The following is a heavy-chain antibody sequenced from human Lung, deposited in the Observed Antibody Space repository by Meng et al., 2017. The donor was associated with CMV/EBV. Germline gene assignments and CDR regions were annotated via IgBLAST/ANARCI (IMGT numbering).Heavy chain of an antibody. V-gene: IGHV3-48*03. CDR3: GRDRGYCSSTSYRHPRSVHDGMDV. Sequence: GGSXRLXFAASGFTFSSYEMNWVRQAPGKGLGWVSYISSSGITIYYADSVKGRLTISRDNAKNSLYLQMNSLRAEDRAVYYCGRDRGYCSSTSYRHPRSVHDGMDVXGQGXTVTVSS. CDR1: GFTFSSYE. CDR2: ISSSGITI. D-gene: IGHD2-2*01. J-gene: IGHJ6*02.